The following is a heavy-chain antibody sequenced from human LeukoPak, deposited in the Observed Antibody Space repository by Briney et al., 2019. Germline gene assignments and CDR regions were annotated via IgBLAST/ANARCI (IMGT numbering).Heavy chain of an antibody. V-gene: IGHV1-3*01. CDR2: INAGNGNT. CDR1: GYTFTSYA. Sequence: ASVKVSCKASGYTFTSYAMHWVRQAPGQRLEWMGWINAGNGNTKYSQKLQGRVTITRDTSASTAYMELSSLRSEDTAVYYCASSPIDDFWSGYSLPYDAFDIWGQGTMVTVSS. CDR3: ASSPIDDFWSGYSLPYDAFDI. J-gene: IGHJ3*02. D-gene: IGHD3-3*01.